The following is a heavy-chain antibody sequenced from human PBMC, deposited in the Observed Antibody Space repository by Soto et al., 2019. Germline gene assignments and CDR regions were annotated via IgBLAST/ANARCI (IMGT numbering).Heavy chain of an antibody. J-gene: IGHJ6*02. D-gene: IGHD1-26*01. V-gene: IGHV1-8*01. CDR1: GYTFTSYD. CDR2: MNPNSGNT. CDR3: ARVGATYYYYYYGMDV. Sequence: ASVKVSCKASGYTFTSYDINWVRQATGQGLEWMGWMNPNSGNTGYAQKFQGRVTMTRNTSISTAYMELSSLRSEDTAVYYCARVGATYYYYYYGMDVWDQGTTVTVSS.